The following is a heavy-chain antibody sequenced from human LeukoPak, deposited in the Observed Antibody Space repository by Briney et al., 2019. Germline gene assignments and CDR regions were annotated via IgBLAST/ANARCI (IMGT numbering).Heavy chain of an antibody. CDR2: INHSRST. V-gene: IGHV4-34*01. Sequence: PSETLSLTCAVYGGSFSGYYWSWIRQPPGKGLEWIGEINHSRSTNYNPSLKSRVTISVDTSKNQFSLKLSSVTAADTAVYYRASQRRDGYITFDYWGQGTLVTVSS. J-gene: IGHJ4*02. CDR1: GGSFSGYY. D-gene: IGHD5-24*01. CDR3: ASQRRDGYITFDY.